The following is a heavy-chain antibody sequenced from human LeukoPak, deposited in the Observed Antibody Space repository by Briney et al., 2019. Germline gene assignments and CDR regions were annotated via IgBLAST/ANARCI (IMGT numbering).Heavy chain of an antibody. J-gene: IGHJ6*02. D-gene: IGHD4-17*01. CDR2: IYYSGST. V-gene: IGHV4-31*03. CDR3: ARAPTTVTTRYYYYGMDV. CDR1: GGSISSGGYY. Sequence: RPSQTLSLTCTVSGGSISSGGYYWSWIRQHPGKGLEWIGYIYYSGSTYYNPSLKSRVTISVDKSKNQFSLKLSSVTAADTAVYYCARAPTTVTTRYYYYGMDVWGQGTTVTVSS.